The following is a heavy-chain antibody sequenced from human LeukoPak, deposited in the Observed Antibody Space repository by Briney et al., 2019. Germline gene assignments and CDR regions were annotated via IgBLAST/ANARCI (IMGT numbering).Heavy chain of an antibody. CDR1: GGSISSYY. J-gene: IGHJ4*02. CDR3: AKSHGLYFDY. CDR2: IYYSGST. Sequence: PSETLSLTCTVSGGSISSYYWSWIRQPPGKGLEWIGYIYYSGSTNYNPSLKSRVTISVDTSKNQFSLKLSSVTAADTAVYYCAKSHGLYFDYWGQGTLVTVSS. D-gene: IGHD4-17*01. V-gene: IGHV4-59*01.